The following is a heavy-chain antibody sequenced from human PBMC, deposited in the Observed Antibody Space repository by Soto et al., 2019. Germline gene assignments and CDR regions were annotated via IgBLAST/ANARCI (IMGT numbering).Heavy chain of an antibody. V-gene: IGHV2-5*02. CDR1: GFSLSTSGEG. Sequence: QITLKESGPTLVKPAQTLTLTCTVSGFSLSTSGEGVVWIRQPPGKALEWLALIYWDDDKRYSPSLKSRLTITKDTSKNQVVLTMTIMDPVDTATYYCAHRLRNDGSFDYWVQGTLVTVSS. D-gene: IGHD3-10*01. CDR3: AHRLRNDGSFDY. CDR2: IYWDDDK. J-gene: IGHJ4*02.